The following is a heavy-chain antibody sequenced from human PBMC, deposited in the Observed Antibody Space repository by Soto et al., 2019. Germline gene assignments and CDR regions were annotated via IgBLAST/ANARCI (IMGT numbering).Heavy chain of an antibody. CDR1: GFSFSTYS. CDR2: IGRRSDI. V-gene: IGHV3-21*01. CDR3: AREETAWPLAYGLDV. J-gene: IGHJ6*02. Sequence: PVGSLRLSCEGSGFSFSTYSMHWVRQAPGKGLEWVSSIGRRSDIYYADSVKGRFTISRDNAKNSVSLQMNSLRDEDTAVYYCAREETAWPLAYGLDVWGQGTTVTVSS. D-gene: IGHD2-21*02.